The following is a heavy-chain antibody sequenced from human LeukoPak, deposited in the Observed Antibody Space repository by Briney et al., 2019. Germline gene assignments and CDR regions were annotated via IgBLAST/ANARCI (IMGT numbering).Heavy chain of an antibody. D-gene: IGHD3-22*01. CDR2: ISYDGSNK. Sequence: GGSLRLSCAASGFTFSTYGTHWVRQAPGKGLEWVAVISYDGSNKYYADSVKGRFTISRDNSKNTLYLQMNSLRAEDTAVYYCARSGGTFWLDTFSGYTNWFDPWGQGTLVTVSS. CDR1: GFTFSTYG. V-gene: IGHV3-30*03. J-gene: IGHJ5*02. CDR3: ARSGGTFWLDTFSGYTNWFDP.